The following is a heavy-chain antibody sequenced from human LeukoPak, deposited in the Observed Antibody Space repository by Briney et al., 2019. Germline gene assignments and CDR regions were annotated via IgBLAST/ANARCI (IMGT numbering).Heavy chain of an antibody. V-gene: IGHV1-69*05. CDR2: IIPIFGTA. J-gene: IGHJ2*01. D-gene: IGHD7-27*01. Sequence: SVKVSCKASGGTFSSYAVSWVRQAPGQGLEWMGGIIPIFGTANYAQKLQGKVTMTTDTSTTTAYMELRSLRSDDTAVYYCARELGSNWYFDLWGRGTLVTVSS. CDR1: GGTFSSYA. CDR3: ARELGSNWYFDL.